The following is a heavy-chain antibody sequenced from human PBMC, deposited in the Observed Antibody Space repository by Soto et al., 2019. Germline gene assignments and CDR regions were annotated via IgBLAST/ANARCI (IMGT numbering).Heavy chain of an antibody. J-gene: IGHJ4*02. CDR2: IYYSGST. V-gene: IGHV4-59*01. CDR1: GGCIRSYY. Sequence: SDSLSLACTLCGGCIRSYYGGWILQPPGKGLEWIGYIYYSGSTNYNPSLKSRVTISVDTSKNQFSLKLSSVTAADTAVYYCARESTYYYDSSGYYQALFDYWGQGTLVTVSS. D-gene: IGHD3-22*01. CDR3: ARESTYYYDSSGYYQALFDY.